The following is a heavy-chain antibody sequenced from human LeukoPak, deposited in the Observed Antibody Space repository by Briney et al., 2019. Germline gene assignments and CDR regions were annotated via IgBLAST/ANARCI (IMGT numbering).Heavy chain of an antibody. V-gene: IGHV3-15*07. D-gene: IGHD6-19*01. CDR2: IKRKMDGGKT. CDR3: TTDPGPGCL. Sequence: PGGSLRLSCAASGFTFSNAWMNWVRQAPGKGLEWVGRIKRKMDGGKTEYVAPVKGRFTISRDDSKNTVYLQMNSLKTEDTALYYCTTDPGPGCLWGQGTMVTVSS. J-gene: IGHJ3*01. CDR1: GFTFSNAW.